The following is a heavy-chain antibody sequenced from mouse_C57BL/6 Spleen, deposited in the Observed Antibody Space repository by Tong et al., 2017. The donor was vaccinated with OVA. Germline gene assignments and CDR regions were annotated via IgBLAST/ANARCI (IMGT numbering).Heavy chain of an antibody. Sequence: VQLQESGAELVKPGASVKLSCTASGFNIKDDYMHWVKQRPGQGLEWIGDIYPGSGSTNYNEKFKSKATLTVDTSSSTAYMELRSLTSEDSAVYYCTRGNWYFDYWGQGTTLTVSS. CDR3: TRGNWYFDY. D-gene: IGHD4-1*01. J-gene: IGHJ2*01. CDR2: IYPGSGST. CDR1: GFNIKDDY. V-gene: IGHV1-55*01.